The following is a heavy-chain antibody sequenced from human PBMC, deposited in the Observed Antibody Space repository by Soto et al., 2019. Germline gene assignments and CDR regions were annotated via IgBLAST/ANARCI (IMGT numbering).Heavy chain of an antibody. CDR3: ARGHPGSSWLY. D-gene: IGHD6-13*01. V-gene: IGHV4-34*01. CDR1: GGSFSGYY. Sequence: PSETLSLTCAVYGGSFSGYYWSWIRQPPGKGLEWIGEINHSGSTNYNPSLKSRVTISVDTSKNQFSLKLSSVTAADTAVYYCARGHPGSSWLYWGQGTLVTVSS. J-gene: IGHJ4*02. CDR2: INHSGST.